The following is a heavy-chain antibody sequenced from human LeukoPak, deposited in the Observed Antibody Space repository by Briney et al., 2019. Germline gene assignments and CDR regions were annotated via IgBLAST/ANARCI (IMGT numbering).Heavy chain of an antibody. CDR1: GGTFSSYA. D-gene: IGHD3-9*01. Sequence: GSSVEVSCKASGGTFSSYAISWVRQAPGQGLEWMGGIIPIFGTANYAQKFQGRVTITTDESTSTAYMELSSLRSEDTAVYYCAGYDILTGSLAYFDYWGQGTLVTVSS. CDR3: AGYDILTGSLAYFDY. CDR2: IIPIFGTA. J-gene: IGHJ4*02. V-gene: IGHV1-69*05.